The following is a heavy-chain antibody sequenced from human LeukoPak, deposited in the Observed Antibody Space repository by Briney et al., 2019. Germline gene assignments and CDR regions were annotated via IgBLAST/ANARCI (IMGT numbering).Heavy chain of an antibody. J-gene: IGHJ4*02. Sequence: SETLSLTXAVYGGSFSGYYWSWIRQPPGKGLEWIGEINHSGSTNYNPSLKRRVTISEDTSKNQFSLKLSSVTAADTAVYYCARALIERVYYYGSGSLDYFDYWGQGTLVTVSS. CDR1: GGSFSGYY. V-gene: IGHV4-34*01. CDR2: INHSGST. CDR3: ARALIERVYYYGSGSLDYFDY. D-gene: IGHD3-10*01.